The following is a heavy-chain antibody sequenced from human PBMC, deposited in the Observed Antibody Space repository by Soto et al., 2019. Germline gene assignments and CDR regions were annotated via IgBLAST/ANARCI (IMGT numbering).Heavy chain of an antibody. CDR2: INPSGGST. V-gene: IGHV1-46*01. Sequence: QVQLVQSGAEVKKPGSSVKVSCKASGYTFTSYYMHWVRQAPGQGLEWMGIINPSGGSTSYAQKFQGRVTMTRDTSASTVYMELSSLRSEDTAVYYCASIYGSTSSLDRNYYYYGMDVWGQGTPVTVSS. D-gene: IGHD2-2*01. CDR3: ASIYGSTSSLDRNYYYYGMDV. CDR1: GYTFTSYY. J-gene: IGHJ6*02.